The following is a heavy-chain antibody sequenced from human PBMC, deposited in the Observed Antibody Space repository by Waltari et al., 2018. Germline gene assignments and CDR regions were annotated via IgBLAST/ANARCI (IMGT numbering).Heavy chain of an antibody. V-gene: IGHV4-34*01. Sequence: QVQLQQWGAGLLKPSETLSLTCAVYGGSFSGYYWSWIRQPPGKGLEWIGEINHSGRTKYNPSLKSRVTISVDTSKNQFSLKLSSVTAADTAVYYCARGLYEDAFDIWGQGTMVTVSS. CDR2: INHSGRT. CDR1: GGSFSGYY. D-gene: IGHD5-12*01. CDR3: ARGLYEDAFDI. J-gene: IGHJ3*02.